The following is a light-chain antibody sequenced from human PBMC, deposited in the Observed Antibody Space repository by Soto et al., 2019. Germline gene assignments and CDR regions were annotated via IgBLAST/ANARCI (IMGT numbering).Light chain of an antibody. Sequence: EIVMTQSPATLSVSPGERATLSRRASQSVSTNVAWYQQKPGQGPRLLIYGASPRATGIPGRFSGSGSGTEFTLTISSLQPEDFATYYCQQDLRPPLTFGPGTKVDI. CDR1: QSVSTN. CDR2: GAS. J-gene: IGKJ3*01. V-gene: IGKV3-15*01. CDR3: QQDLRPPLT.